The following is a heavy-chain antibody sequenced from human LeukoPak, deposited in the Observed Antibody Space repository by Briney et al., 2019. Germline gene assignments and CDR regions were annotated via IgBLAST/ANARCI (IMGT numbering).Heavy chain of an antibody. CDR3: AKVLSPYSAYDLLDN. CDR1: GFTFSDYG. J-gene: IGHJ4*02. D-gene: IGHD5-12*01. V-gene: IGHV3-30*18. CDR2: ISYDGSDE. Sequence: GGSLRLSCAASGFTFSDYGMHWVRQAPGKGLEWVAVISYDGSDEYYTDSVKGRFTISRDNSKNTLYLQMTSLRDEDTAVYYCAKVLSPYSAYDLLDNWGQGTLVTVSS.